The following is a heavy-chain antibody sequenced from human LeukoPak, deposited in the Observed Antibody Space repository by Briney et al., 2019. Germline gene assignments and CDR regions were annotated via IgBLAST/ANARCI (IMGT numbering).Heavy chain of an antibody. CDR1: GFTFSSYG. CDR2: ISYDGSNK. CDR3: ANGLDYGSGSPSPPFDY. Sequence: GTSLRLSCAASGFTFSSYGMRWVRQAPGKGPEWVAVISYDGSNKYYADSVKGRFTISRDNSRNTVYLQMNSLRAEDTAVYYCANGLDYGSGSPSPPFDYWGQGTLVTVSS. D-gene: IGHD3-10*01. J-gene: IGHJ4*02. V-gene: IGHV3-30*18.